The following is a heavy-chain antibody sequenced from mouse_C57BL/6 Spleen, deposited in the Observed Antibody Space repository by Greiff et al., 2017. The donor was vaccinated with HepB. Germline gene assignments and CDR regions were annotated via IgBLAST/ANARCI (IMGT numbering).Heavy chain of an antibody. D-gene: IGHD2-3*01. Sequence: ESGPGLVKPSQSLSLTCSVTGYSITSGYYWNWIRQFPGNKLEWMGYISYDGSNNYNPSLKNRISITRDTSKNQFFLKLNSVTTEDTATYYCARDRRRDGYSYYFDYWGQGTTLTVSS. J-gene: IGHJ2*01. CDR3: ARDRRRDGYSYYFDY. CDR2: ISYDGSN. CDR1: GYSITSGYY. V-gene: IGHV3-6*01.